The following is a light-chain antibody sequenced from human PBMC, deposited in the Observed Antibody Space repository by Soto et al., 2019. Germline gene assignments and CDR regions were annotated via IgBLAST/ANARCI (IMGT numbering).Light chain of an antibody. J-gene: IGKJ1*01. CDR1: ESIGSD. CDR3: QQHNEWPRT. CDR2: GAS. Sequence: EIVMTQSPASLSLSPGERATLSCRASESIGSDLAWYQQKPGQAPRLLFYGASTRATDIPARFRGTGSGTEFTLTISSLQSEDFAVYYCQQHNEWPRTFGQGTKVDIK. V-gene: IGKV3-15*01.